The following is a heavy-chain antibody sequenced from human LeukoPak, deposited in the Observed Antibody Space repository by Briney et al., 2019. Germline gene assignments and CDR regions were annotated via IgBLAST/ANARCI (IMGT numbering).Heavy chain of an antibody. V-gene: IGHV4-34*01. CDR2: INHSGST. D-gene: IGHD3-16*02. CDR3: ARRALVGGSHPFDY. CDR1: GGSFSGYY. J-gene: IGHJ4*02. Sequence: PSETLSLTCAVYGGSFSGYYWSWIRQPPGKGLEWIGEINHSGSTNYNPSLKSRVTISVDTSKNQFSLKLSSVTAADTAVYYCARRALVGGSHPFDYWGQGTLVTVSS.